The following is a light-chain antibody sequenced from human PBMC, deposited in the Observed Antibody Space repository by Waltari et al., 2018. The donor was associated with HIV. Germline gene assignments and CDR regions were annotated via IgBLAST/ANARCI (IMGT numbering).Light chain of an antibody. V-gene: IGKV1-33*01. CDR1: HDISHY. J-gene: IGKJ2*01. CDR2: DAS. CDR3: QQYDNLPYT. Sequence: DIQMTQSPSSLSASVGDRVTITCQAIHDISHYLNWYQQKPGKAPKLLIYDASNLETGVPSRFSGNGSGTDFTFTISSLQPEDIATYYCQQYDNLPYTFGQGTKLEIK.